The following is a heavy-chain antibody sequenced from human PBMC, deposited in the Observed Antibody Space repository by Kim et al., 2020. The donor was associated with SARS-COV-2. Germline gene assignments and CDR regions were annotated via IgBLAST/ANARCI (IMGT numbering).Heavy chain of an antibody. CDR1: GLIFSDYA. CDR3: ATDGDGSGSYLKV. CDR2: ISYDGTQK. J-gene: IGHJ4*02. D-gene: IGHD3-10*01. Sequence: GGSLRLSCEASGLIFSDYAMHWVRQAPGKGLEWVAIISYDGTQKHYTDSVMDRFAISRDRSNNTLYLQMSSLRGDDTAVYYCATDGDGSGSYLKVWGQGT. V-gene: IGHV3-30*09.